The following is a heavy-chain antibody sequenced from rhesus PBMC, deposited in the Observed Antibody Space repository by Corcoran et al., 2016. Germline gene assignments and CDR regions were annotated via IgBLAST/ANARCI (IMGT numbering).Heavy chain of an antibody. CDR1: GGSISSSNW. D-gene: IGHD2-39*01. CDR2: IYGSGGGT. CDR3: ARRALVYYFDY. J-gene: IGHJ4*01. Sequence: QVQLQESGPAVVKPSETLSLTCAVSGGSISSSNWWSWIRQSPGKGLEWIGGIYGSGGGTEYNPSIKSRVIYSIDTFKNQFSRKLSSVTAADTAVYYCARRALVYYFDYWGQGVLVTVSS. V-gene: IGHV4-93*02.